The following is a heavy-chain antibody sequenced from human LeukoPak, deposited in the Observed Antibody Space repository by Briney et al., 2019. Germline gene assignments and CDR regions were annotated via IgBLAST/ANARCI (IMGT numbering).Heavy chain of an antibody. V-gene: IGHV4-39*01. CDR3: TRLNGYSSGRNDY. D-gene: IGHD6-19*01. J-gene: IGHJ4*02. CDR1: GGSIISNIYH. Sequence: SETLSLTCTVSGGSIISNIYHWGWVRQPPGKGLEWIGSISYSGSTYHNPSLESRLTMSVDTSKNQFSLKLSSVTAADTAVYYCTRLNGYSSGRNDYWGQGTLVTVSS. CDR2: ISYSGST.